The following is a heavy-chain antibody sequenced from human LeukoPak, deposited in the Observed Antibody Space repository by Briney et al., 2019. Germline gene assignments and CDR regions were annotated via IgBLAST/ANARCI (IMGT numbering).Heavy chain of an antibody. CDR1: GFTFSDYY. Sequence: KPGGSLRLSCAGSGFTFSDYYLTWIRQAPGKGLEWVSYISSGGSNTYYADSVKGRFTISRDNAKNSLYLQMNSLRAEDTAVYYCARGDMVHYYFDYWGQGTLVTVSS. V-gene: IGHV3-11*04. J-gene: IGHJ4*02. CDR2: ISSGGSNT. D-gene: IGHD3-10*01. CDR3: ARGDMVHYYFDY.